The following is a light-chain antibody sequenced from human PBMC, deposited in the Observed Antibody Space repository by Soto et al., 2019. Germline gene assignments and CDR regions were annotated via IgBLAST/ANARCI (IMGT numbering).Light chain of an antibody. Sequence: EIVMTQSPATLSVSPGERATLSCRASQSVGRNLAWYQQKPDQAPRLLIYGASTRATGIPARFSGSGSGTEFTLTISSLQSEHFAIYYCQQHDNWPRTFGQGTKVDIK. J-gene: IGKJ1*01. CDR1: QSVGRN. CDR3: QQHDNWPRT. V-gene: IGKV3-15*01. CDR2: GAS.